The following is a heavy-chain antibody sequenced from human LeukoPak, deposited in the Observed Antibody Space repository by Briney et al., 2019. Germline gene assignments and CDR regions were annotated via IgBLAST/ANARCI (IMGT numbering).Heavy chain of an antibody. CDR2: ISGSGGST. J-gene: IGHJ3*02. CDR3: AKEGLYDYVWGSYRSDAFDI. V-gene: IGHV3-23*01. Sequence: PGGSLRPSCAASGFTFNNYTMSWVRQAPGKGLEWVSAISGSGGSTYYADSVKGRFTISRDNSKNTLYLQMNSLRAEDTAVYYCAKEGLYDYVWGSYRSDAFDIWGQGTMVTVSS. CDR1: GFTFNNYT. D-gene: IGHD3-16*02.